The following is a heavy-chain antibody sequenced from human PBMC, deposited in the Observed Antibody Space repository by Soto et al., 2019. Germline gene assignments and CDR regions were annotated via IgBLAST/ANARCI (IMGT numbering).Heavy chain of an antibody. CDR1: GFTFSSYE. Sequence: GGSLILSCAASGFTFSSYEMNWVRQAPGKGLEWVSYISSSGSTIYYADSVKGRFTIPRDNAKNSLYLQMNSLRAEDTAVYYCARDKSYCSGGSCYGGLGGMDVWGQGTTVTVSS. D-gene: IGHD2-15*01. CDR2: ISSSGSTI. CDR3: ARDKSYCSGGSCYGGLGGMDV. V-gene: IGHV3-48*03. J-gene: IGHJ6*02.